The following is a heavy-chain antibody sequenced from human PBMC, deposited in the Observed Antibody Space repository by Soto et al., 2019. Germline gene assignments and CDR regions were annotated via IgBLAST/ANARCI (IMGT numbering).Heavy chain of an antibody. CDR3: ASDFRTRGWFRQAGNFAMDV. J-gene: IGHJ6*02. CDR1: GYPYTNSY. D-gene: IGHD6-19*01. V-gene: IGHV1-2*02. CDR2: IHPNTGGT. Sequence: QVQLVQSGAEVRKPGASVKVSCKASGYPYTNSYMHWVRQAPGQGLEWMGWIHPNTGGTNYAQKFQDRVTMTSDTSVSTVYMELNRLTSDDTAIYFCASDFRTRGWFRQAGNFAMDVWGQGTTVTVS.